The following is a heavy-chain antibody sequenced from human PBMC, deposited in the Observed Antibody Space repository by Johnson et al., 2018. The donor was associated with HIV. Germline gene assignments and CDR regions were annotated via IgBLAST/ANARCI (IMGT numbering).Heavy chain of an antibody. J-gene: IGHJ3*02. Sequence: EVQLVESGGGLVQPGRSLRLSCAASGFTFDDYAMHWVRQAPGKGLEWVSGISWNSGSIGYADSVKGRCTISRDNAKNSLYLQMNSLRAEDTALNYCAKALGSGWDEEGAFYIWGQGTMVTVSS. CDR1: GFTFDDYA. V-gene: IGHV3-9*01. D-gene: IGHD6-19*01. CDR2: ISWNSGSI. CDR3: AKALGSGWDEEGAFYI.